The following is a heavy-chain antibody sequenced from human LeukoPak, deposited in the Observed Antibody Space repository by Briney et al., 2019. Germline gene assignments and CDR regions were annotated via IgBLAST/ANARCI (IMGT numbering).Heavy chain of an antibody. CDR1: GYTFTGYY. Sequence: ASVKVSCKASGYTFTGYYMHWVRQAPGQGLEWMGWINPNSGGTNYAQKFQGRVTMTRDTSISTAYMELSRLRSDDTAVYYCAREGPSHGDYVGYYYGMDVWGQGTTVTVSS. J-gene: IGHJ6*02. CDR2: INPNSGGT. CDR3: AREGPSHGDYVGYYYGMDV. V-gene: IGHV1-2*02. D-gene: IGHD4-17*01.